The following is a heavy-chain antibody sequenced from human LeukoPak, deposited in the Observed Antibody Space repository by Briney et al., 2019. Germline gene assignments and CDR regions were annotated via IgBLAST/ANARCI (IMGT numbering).Heavy chain of an antibody. J-gene: IGHJ5*02. Sequence: ASLKVSCKASGYTFTSYGISWVRQAPGQGLEWMGWISAYNGNTNYAQKLQGRVTMTTDTSTSTAYMELSSLRSEDTAVYYCARGGRQVRVTTVNFWFDPWGQGTLVTVSS. V-gene: IGHV1-18*01. CDR2: ISAYNGNT. CDR3: ARGGRQVRVTTVNFWFDP. CDR1: GYTFTSYG. D-gene: IGHD5-18*01.